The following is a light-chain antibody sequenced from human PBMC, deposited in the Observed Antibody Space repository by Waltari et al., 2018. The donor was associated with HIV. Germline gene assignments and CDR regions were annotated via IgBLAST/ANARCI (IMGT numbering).Light chain of an antibody. CDR2: WAS. CDR1: QSVLYSSDNKNY. CDR3: HQYYSAPWT. V-gene: IGKV4-1*01. J-gene: IGKJ1*01. Sequence: DIVMTQSPDSLAVSLGETATINCKSSQSVLYSSDNKNYLAWSQQKPEQPPKLLIYWASTRESGVPDRCSGSGSGTDFTLTISSLQAEDVAVYYCHQYYSAPWTFGQGTKVEI.